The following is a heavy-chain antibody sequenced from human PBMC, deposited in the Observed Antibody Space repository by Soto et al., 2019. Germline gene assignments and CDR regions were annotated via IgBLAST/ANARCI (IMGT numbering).Heavy chain of an antibody. J-gene: IGHJ6*02. CDR3: ARLVNYYFGMDV. V-gene: IGHV5-51*01. CDR1: DTTHW. CDR2: IYPGDSDT. Sequence: LGESLKISCKASDTTHWIGWVRQKPGKGLEWMGIIYPGDSDTKYSPSFQGQDTISVDKSISTAYLHWSSLKASDTATYYCARLVNYYFGMDVWGLGTTVTVSS.